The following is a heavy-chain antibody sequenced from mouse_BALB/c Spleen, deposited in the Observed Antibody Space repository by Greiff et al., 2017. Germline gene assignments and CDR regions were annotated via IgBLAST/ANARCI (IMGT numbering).Heavy chain of an antibody. CDR1: GFTFSSYG. J-gene: IGHJ2*01. Sequence: EVHLVESGGGLVQPGGSLKLSCAASGFTFSSYGMSWVRQTPDKRLELVATINSNGGSTYYPDSVKGRFTISRDNAKNTLYLQMSSLKSEDTAMYYCARAPYDYFDDWGQGTTLTVSS. CDR3: ARAPYDYFDD. V-gene: IGHV5-6-3*01. CDR2: INSNGGST. D-gene: IGHD6-5*01.